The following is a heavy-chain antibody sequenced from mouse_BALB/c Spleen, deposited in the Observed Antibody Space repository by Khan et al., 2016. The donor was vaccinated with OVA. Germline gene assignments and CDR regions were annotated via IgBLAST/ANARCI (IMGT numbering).Heavy chain of an antibody. D-gene: IGHD1-1*01. CDR2: ISSGGTT. CDR3: AREVYGSNSAWIAY. J-gene: IGHJ3*01. Sequence: EVELVESGGGLVKPGGSLKLSCAASGFTFSTYAMSWVRQTPEKRLEWVASISSGGTTYYPDILKGRFTISSDNAWNILFFQLSSSRSEDTAMYYCAREVYGSNSAWIAYWGQGTLVTVSA. V-gene: IGHV5-6-5*01. CDR1: GFTFSTYA.